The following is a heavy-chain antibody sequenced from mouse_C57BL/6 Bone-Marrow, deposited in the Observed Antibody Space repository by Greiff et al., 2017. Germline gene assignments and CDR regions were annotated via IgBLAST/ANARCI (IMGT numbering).Heavy chain of an antibody. Sequence: EVKLVESGGGLVQPGGSMKLSCAASGFTFSDAWMDWVRQSPEKGLEWVAEIRNKANNHATYYAESVKGRFTISRDDSKSSVYLQMNSLRAEDTGIYYCTRQASNGYLYYYAMDYWGQGTSVTVSS. D-gene: IGHD2-3*01. CDR2: IRNKANNHAT. J-gene: IGHJ4*01. V-gene: IGHV6-6*01. CDR3: TRQASNGYLYYYAMDY. CDR1: GFTFSDAW.